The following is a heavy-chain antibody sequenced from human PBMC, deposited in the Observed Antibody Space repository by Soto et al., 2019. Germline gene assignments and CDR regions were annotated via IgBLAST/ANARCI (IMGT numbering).Heavy chain of an antibody. D-gene: IGHD4-17*01. Sequence: GGSLRLSCAASGFTFSRDGMSWVRQAPGKGLEWVSLITDNGGSTYYADSVKGRFTISRDNTKNTLFLQMNSLRAEDTAVYYCAKERATTTAFDYWGQGTLVTVSS. V-gene: IGHV3-23*01. CDR3: AKERATTTAFDY. CDR1: GFTFSRDG. J-gene: IGHJ4*02. CDR2: ITDNGGST.